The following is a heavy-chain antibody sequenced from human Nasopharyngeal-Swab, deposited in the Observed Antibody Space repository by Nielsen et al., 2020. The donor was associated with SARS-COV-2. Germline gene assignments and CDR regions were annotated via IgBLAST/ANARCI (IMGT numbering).Heavy chain of an antibody. Sequence: GESLKISCAASGFTFSDYYISWIRQAPGKGLEWVSYISSSGSTIYYADSVKGRFTISRDNAKNSLYLQMNSLRAEDTAVYYCARTGDYAVDYWGQGTLVTVSS. D-gene: IGHD4-17*01. CDR1: GFTFSDYY. CDR3: ARTGDYAVDY. V-gene: IGHV3-11*04. CDR2: ISSSGSTI. J-gene: IGHJ4*02.